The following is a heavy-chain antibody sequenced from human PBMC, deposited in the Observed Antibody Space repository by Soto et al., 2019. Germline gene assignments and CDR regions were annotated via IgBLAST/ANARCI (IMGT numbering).Heavy chain of an antibody. V-gene: IGHV1-69*01. CDR2: IIPIFGTA. J-gene: IGHJ4*02. D-gene: IGHD3-22*01. Sequence: QVQLVQSGAEVKKPGSSVKVSCKASGGTFSSYAISWVRQAPGQGLEWMGGIIPIFGTANYAQKFQGRVTITADESTSTAYMELSSLRSEDTAVYYGARNYYYDSNGYLYYFDYWGQGTLVTVSS. CDR1: GGTFSSYA. CDR3: ARNYYYDSNGYLYYFDY.